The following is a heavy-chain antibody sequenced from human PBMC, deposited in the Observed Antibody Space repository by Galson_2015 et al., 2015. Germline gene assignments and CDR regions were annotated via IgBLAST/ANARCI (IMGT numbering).Heavy chain of an antibody. Sequence: SETLSLTCTVSGGSISSSSYYWGWIRQPPGKGLEWIGSIYYSGSTYYNPSLKSRVTISVDTSKNQFSLKLSSVTAADTAVYYCARQSERDIVVVVAPGWFDPWGQGTLVTVSS. CDR3: ARQSERDIVVVVAPGWFDP. CDR1: GGSISSSSYY. J-gene: IGHJ5*02. V-gene: IGHV4-39*01. CDR2: IYYSGST. D-gene: IGHD2-15*01.